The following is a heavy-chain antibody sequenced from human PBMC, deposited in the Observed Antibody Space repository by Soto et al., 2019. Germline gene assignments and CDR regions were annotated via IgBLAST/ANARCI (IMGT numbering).Heavy chain of an antibody. CDR1: GFSFRNHG. CDR2: ISYDGNVK. CDR3: AKDLKVSGGFHGSLNYYYGMDV. Sequence: GGSLRLSCAASGFSFRNHGIQWVRQAPGKGLEWVAVISYDGNVKYYTDSVKGRFTISRDNSQSTLFLQMDSLRPEDAAVYYCAKDLKVSGGFHGSLNYYYGMDVWGQGTTVTVSS. J-gene: IGHJ6*02. V-gene: IGHV3-30*18. D-gene: IGHD3-10*01.